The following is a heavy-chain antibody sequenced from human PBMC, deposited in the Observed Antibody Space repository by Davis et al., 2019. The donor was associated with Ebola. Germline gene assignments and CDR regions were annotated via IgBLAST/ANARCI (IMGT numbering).Heavy chain of an antibody. Sequence: SETLSLTCAVYGGSFSGYYWSWIRQPPGKGLEWIGEINHSESTNYNPSLKSRVTISVDTSKNQFSLKLSSVTAADTAVYYCASGYSSSWWDYWGQGTPVTVSS. D-gene: IGHD6-13*01. CDR3: ASGYSSSWWDY. CDR2: INHSEST. J-gene: IGHJ4*02. V-gene: IGHV4-34*01. CDR1: GGSFSGYY.